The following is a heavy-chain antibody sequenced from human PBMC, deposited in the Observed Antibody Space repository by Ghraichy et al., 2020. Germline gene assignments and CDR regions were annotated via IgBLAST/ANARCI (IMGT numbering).Heavy chain of an antibody. CDR1: GFTFSSYA. CDR3: VKARPDKAVVVGATRYYNYMDV. V-gene: IGHV3-64D*06. D-gene: IGHD2-15*01. CDR2: ISSNGGLT. J-gene: IGHJ6*03. Sequence: GGSLRLSCSASGFTFSSYAMYWVRQAPGKGLEYVSAISSNGGLTFYADSVKGRFTISRDNSKNTLDLQMSSLRAEDTAVYYCVKARPDKAVVVGATRYYNYMDVWGKGTTVTVSS.